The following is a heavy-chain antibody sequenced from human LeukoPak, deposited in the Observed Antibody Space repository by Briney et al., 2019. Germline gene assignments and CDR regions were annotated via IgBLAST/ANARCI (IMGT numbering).Heavy chain of an antibody. CDR3: ARGQYDSSGYYFESTFTR. CDR2: INPNSGGT. D-gene: IGHD3-22*01. Sequence: ASVKVSCKASGYTLTGYYLHWVRQAPGHGLEWMGRINPNSGGTNFAQKFQGRVTMTRDTSISTAYMELSSLRSDDTAVYYCARGQYDSSGYYFESTFTRWGQGTLVTVSS. V-gene: IGHV1-2*06. J-gene: IGHJ4*02. CDR1: GYTLTGYY.